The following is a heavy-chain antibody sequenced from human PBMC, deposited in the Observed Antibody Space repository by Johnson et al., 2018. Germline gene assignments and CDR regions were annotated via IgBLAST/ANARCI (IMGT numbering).Heavy chain of an antibody. V-gene: IGHV3-33*08. CDR1: GFTFSSYA. J-gene: IGHJ3*02. CDR3: TREASGRGIAFDI. D-gene: IGHD1-26*01. Sequence: QLVQSGGGVVQPGRSLRLSCAASGFTFSSYAMHWVRQAPGKGLEWVAVIWYDGSNKYYADSVKGRFTISRDNSKNTLFLQMNNVRAEDTAVYYCTREASGRGIAFDIWGQGTMVTVSS. CDR2: IWYDGSNK.